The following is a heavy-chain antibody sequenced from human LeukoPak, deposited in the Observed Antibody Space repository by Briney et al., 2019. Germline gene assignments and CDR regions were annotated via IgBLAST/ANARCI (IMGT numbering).Heavy chain of an antibody. CDR3: ARQCGTSNAWYYFDC. J-gene: IGHJ4*02. Sequence: ETLSLTCTVSGGSIRSSYYYWGWIRQPPGKGLEWIGSIYDSGSTYYNPSLKSRVTISVDTSKNQFSLRLNSVTAADTAVYSCARQCGTSNAWYYFDCWGQGTLVTVSS. V-gene: IGHV4-39*01. CDR1: GGSIRSSYYY. D-gene: IGHD1-7*01. CDR2: IYDSGST.